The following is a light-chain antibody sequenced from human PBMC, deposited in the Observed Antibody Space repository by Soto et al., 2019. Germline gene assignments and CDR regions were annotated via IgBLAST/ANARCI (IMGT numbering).Light chain of an antibody. J-gene: IGKJ3*01. CDR1: QSISSY. V-gene: IGKV1-39*01. Sequence: DIQMTQSPSSLSASVGDRVTITCRASQSISSYLNWYQQKPGKAPKLLIYAASSLQSGVPSRFSGSGSGTDFTLTISSLQPEDFATYYCQQSYSTPFTVGPGTKVEIK. CDR3: QQSYSTPFT. CDR2: AAS.